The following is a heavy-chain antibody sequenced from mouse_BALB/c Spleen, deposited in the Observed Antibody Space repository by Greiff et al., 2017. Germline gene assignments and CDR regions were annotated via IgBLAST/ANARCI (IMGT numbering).Heavy chain of an antibody. Sequence: VAPSQSLSITCTVSGFSLTSYDISWIRQPPGKGLEWLGVIWTGGGTNYNSAFMSRLSISKDNSKSQVFLKMNSLQTDDTAIYYCVRDAGTGYFDVWGAGTTVTVSS. J-gene: IGHJ1*01. CDR3: VRDAGTGYFDV. CDR1: GFSLTSYD. D-gene: IGHD4-1*01. CDR2: IWTGGGT. V-gene: IGHV2-9-2*01.